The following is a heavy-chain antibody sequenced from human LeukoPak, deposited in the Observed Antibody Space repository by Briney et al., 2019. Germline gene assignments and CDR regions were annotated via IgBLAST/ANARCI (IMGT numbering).Heavy chain of an antibody. CDR1: AFTFSSYS. Sequence: GGSLSLSCAASAFTFSSYSMNWVSQAAGKGIEWVLYISSSSSTIYYATSVRGQVTISRDNAKNSLYLQRNSLRAEGTGVFCCAKFSAVEGPAYWGEGPLLTVSS. V-gene: IGHV3-48*01. CDR2: ISSSSSTI. J-gene: IGHJ4*02. CDR3: AKFSAVEGPAY. D-gene: IGHD2/OR15-2a*01.